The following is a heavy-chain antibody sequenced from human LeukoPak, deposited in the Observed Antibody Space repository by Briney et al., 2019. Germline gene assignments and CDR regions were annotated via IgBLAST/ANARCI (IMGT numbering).Heavy chain of an antibody. CDR1: GDSITSGSYH. J-gene: IGHJ4*02. CDR2: IYYSGSP. D-gene: IGHD1-26*01. Sequence: SETLSLTCTVSGDSITSGSYHWAWIRQPPGKELEWIGTIYYSGSPYYNPSLKSGVTISVDTSKNQLSLKLSSVTAADTAVYYCARRHSGNYGGGYFDHWGQGTLVTVSS. CDR3: ARRHSGNYGGGYFDH. V-gene: IGHV4-39*01.